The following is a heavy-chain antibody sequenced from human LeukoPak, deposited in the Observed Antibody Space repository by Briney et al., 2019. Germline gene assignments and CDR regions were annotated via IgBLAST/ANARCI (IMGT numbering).Heavy chain of an antibody. CDR1: GFTFSSYA. J-gene: IGHJ4*02. Sequence: GGSLRLSCAASGFTFSSYAMHWVRQAPGKGLEWVAVISYDGSNKYYADSVKGRFTISRDNSKNTLYLQMNSLRAKDTAVYYCASLTQGIAVAGLWDWGQGTLVTVSS. CDR2: ISYDGSNK. D-gene: IGHD6-19*01. CDR3: ASLTQGIAVAGLWD. V-gene: IGHV3-30-3*01.